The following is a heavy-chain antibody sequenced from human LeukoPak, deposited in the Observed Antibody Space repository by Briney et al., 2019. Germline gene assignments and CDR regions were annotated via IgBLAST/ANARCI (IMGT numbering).Heavy chain of an antibody. V-gene: IGHV1-69*05. Sequence: ASVKVSCKASGGTFSSYTITWVRQAPGQGLEWMEGIRPISGTTNYAQKFQGRVTITTDESTSTAYMELSSLRSEDTAVYYCATPPNGTTTTGEYYFDYWGQGTLVTVSS. CDR3: ATPPNGTTTTGEYYFDY. J-gene: IGHJ4*02. D-gene: IGHD1-14*01. CDR2: IRPISGTT. CDR1: GGTFSSYT.